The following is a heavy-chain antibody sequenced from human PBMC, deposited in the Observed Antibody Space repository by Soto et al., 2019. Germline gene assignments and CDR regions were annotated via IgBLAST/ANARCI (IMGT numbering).Heavy chain of an antibody. Sequence: EVQLVESGGGLVQPGGSLRLTCAASGFSLSDYWMHWVRQAPGKGLVWVSRINSDGTSTTYADSVKGRFTISRDIAKNTLYLQMNSQTAEDTAVYYCVAARPDFDSWGQGTLVAVSS. CDR1: GFSLSDYW. D-gene: IGHD6-6*01. CDR3: VAARPDFDS. V-gene: IGHV3-74*01. J-gene: IGHJ4*02. CDR2: INSDGTST.